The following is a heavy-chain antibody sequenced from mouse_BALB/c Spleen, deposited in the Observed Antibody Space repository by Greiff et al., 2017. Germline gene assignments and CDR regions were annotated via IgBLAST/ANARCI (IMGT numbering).Heavy chain of an antibody. CDR3: AREKLTGSAWFAY. CDR2: INSNGGST. J-gene: IGHJ3*01. V-gene: IGHV5-6-3*01. Sequence: EVQRVESGGGLVQPGGSLKLSCAASGFTFSSYGMSWVRQTPDKRLELVATINSNGGSTYYPDSVKGRFTISRDNAKNTLYLQMSSLKSEDTAMYYCAREKLTGSAWFAYWGQGTLVTVSA. D-gene: IGHD4-1*01. CDR1: GFTFSSYG.